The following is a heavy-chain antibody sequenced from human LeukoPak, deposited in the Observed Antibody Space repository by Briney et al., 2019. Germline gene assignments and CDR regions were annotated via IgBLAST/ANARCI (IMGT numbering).Heavy chain of an antibody. CDR2: ISGSGGST. J-gene: IGHJ4*02. Sequence: PGGSLRLSCAASGFTFSSYAMSWVRQAPGKGLEWVSAISGSGGSTYYADSVKGRFTISRDNSKNTLYLQMNSLRAEDTAVYYCARLYSSGWDFDYWGQGTLVTVSS. CDR1: GFTFSSYA. CDR3: ARLYSSGWDFDY. V-gene: IGHV3-23*01. D-gene: IGHD6-19*01.